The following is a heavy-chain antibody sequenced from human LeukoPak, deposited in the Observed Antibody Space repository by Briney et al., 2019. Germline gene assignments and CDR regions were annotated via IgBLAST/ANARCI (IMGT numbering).Heavy chain of an antibody. V-gene: IGHV4-59*01. CDR1: GGSNSSYY. Sequence: PSETLSLTCIDSGGSNSSYYGRGIRQPPGKGLEWIGYIYYSGSTNYNPSLKSRVTISVDTSQNQFSLKLSSVTAADTAVYYCARGGMDFESWGQGTLVTVSS. CDR3: ARGGMDFES. CDR2: IYYSGST. J-gene: IGHJ4*02.